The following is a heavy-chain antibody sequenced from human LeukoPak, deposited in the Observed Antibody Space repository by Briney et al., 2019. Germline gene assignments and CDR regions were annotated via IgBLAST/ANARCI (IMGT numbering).Heavy chain of an antibody. CDR3: ARQDGYYYDSSGYVDY. CDR1: GGSISDYS. Sequence: SETLSLTCTVSGGSISDYSWGWIRQPPGKGLEWIGNLYYNGSANHNPSLKSRVTISSDTSKNQFSLKLTSVTAADTAVYYCARQDGYYYDSSGYVDYWGQGTLVTVSS. V-gene: IGHV4-59*08. J-gene: IGHJ4*02. D-gene: IGHD3-22*01. CDR2: LYYNGSA.